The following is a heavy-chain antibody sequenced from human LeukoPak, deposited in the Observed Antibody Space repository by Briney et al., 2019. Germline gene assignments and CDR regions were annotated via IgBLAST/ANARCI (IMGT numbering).Heavy chain of an antibody. CDR2: INPNSGGT. Sequence: GASVKASCKASGYTFTGYYMHWVRQAPGQGLEWMGRINPNSGGTNYAQKFQGRVTMTRDTSISTAYMELSRLRSDDTAVYYCARGTDSSGRFNYWGQGTLVTVSS. J-gene: IGHJ4*02. CDR3: ARGTDSSGRFNY. D-gene: IGHD6-19*01. V-gene: IGHV1-2*06. CDR1: GYTFTGYY.